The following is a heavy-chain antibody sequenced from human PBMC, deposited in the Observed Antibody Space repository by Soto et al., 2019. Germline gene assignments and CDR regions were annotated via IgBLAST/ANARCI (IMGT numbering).Heavy chain of an antibody. J-gene: IGHJ2*01. D-gene: IGHD1-1*01. V-gene: IGHV5-51*01. CDR2: IYPGDSDT. CDR1: EYSFSSHW. Sequence: GESLKISCKGSEYSFSSHWIAWVRQMPGKGLEWMGTIYPGDSDTRYNPSFEGRVSMSADKSISTAYLQWGSLQASDTAIYYCARRDTYNSYWNFDLWGRGTLVTVSS. CDR3: ARRDTYNSYWNFDL.